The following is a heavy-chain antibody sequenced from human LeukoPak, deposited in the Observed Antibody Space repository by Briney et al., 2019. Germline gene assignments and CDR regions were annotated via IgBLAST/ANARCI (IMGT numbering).Heavy chain of an antibody. Sequence: GGSLRLSCAASGLVFSSYTMGWVRHAPGKGLEWVSSSTPATDSTNYADSVQGRFTISRDNAKNSLYLQMNSLRAEDTAVYYCARAGPGIAVAGTWGYYFDYWGQGTLVTVSS. J-gene: IGHJ4*02. CDR1: GLVFSSYT. CDR3: ARAGPGIAVAGTWGYYFDY. CDR2: STPATDST. D-gene: IGHD6-19*01. V-gene: IGHV3-21*01.